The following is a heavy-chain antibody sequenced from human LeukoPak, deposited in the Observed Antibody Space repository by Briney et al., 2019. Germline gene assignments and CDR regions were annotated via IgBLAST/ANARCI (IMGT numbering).Heavy chain of an antibody. CDR1: GGTFSSYA. Sequence: SVKVSCKASGGTFSSYAISWVRQAPGQGLEWMGGIIPIFGTANYAQKFQGRVTITTDESTSTAYMELSSLRSEVPAVYYCARQGEYYDFWSGYKKHYYYYYMDVWGKGTTVTVSS. V-gene: IGHV1-69*05. D-gene: IGHD3-3*01. J-gene: IGHJ6*03. CDR2: IIPIFGTA. CDR3: ARQGEYYDFWSGYKKHYYYYYMDV.